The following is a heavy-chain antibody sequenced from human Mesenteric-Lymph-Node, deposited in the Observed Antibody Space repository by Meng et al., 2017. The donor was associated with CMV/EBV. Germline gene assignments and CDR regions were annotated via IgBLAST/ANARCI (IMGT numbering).Heavy chain of an antibody. J-gene: IGHJ4*02. CDR2: IYYSGST. V-gene: IGHV4-59*01. Sequence: SETLSLTCAVYGGSFSGYYWSWIRQPPGKGLEWIGYIYYSGSTNYNPSLKSRVTISVDTSKNQFSLKLSSVTAADTAVYYCARASYSSSWFHWGQGTLVTVSS. CDR1: GGSFSGYY. D-gene: IGHD6-13*01. CDR3: ARASYSSSWFH.